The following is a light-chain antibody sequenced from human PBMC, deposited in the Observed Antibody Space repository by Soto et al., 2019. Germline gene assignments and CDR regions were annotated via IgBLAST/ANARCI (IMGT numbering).Light chain of an antibody. V-gene: IGKV3-15*01. CDR1: QSVSSN. Sequence: EIVMTQSPATLSVSPGERATLSCRASQSVSSNLAWYQQKPGQAPRLLIYGASTRAPGIPARFSGSGSGTEFTLTISSLQSADFAVYYCQQYNNWPWTFGQGTKV. J-gene: IGKJ1*01. CDR2: GAS. CDR3: QQYNNWPWT.